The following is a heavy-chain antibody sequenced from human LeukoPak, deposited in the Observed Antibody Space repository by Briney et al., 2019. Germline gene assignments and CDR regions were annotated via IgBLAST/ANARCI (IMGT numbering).Heavy chain of an antibody. D-gene: IGHD3-3*01. CDR1: GGTFSSYA. J-gene: IGHJ6*03. V-gene: IGHV1-69*06. Sequence: SVKVSCKASGGTFSSYAISWVRQAPGQGLEWMGGIIPIFGTVNYAQKFQGRVTITADKSTSTAYMELSSLRSEDTAVYFCARSLFRFLEWSYRSYYXXXXDVXXXGXTVTV. CDR2: IIPIFGTV. CDR3: ARSLFRFLEWSYRSYYXXXXDV.